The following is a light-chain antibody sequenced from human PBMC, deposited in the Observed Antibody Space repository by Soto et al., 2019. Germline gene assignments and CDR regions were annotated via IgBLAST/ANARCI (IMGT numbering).Light chain of an antibody. CDR1: QSVSYN. Sequence: EIVMTQSPATLSVSPGETATLSCRASQSVSYNLAWYQQKPGQGPRLLIYGAFTRATGIPARFSGSESGTEFTLTISSLQAEDFAVYYWQQYKNWPPLTFGGGTKVEIK. J-gene: IGKJ4*01. V-gene: IGKV3-15*01. CDR3: QQYKNWPPLT. CDR2: GAF.